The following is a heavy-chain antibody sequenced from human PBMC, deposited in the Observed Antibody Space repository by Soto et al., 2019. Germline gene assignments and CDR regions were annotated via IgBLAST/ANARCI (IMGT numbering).Heavy chain of an antibody. CDR1: GFTFDDYA. CDR3: AREHFGGDDDAFDI. V-gene: IGHV3-9*01. Sequence: PGGSLRLSCAASGFTFDDYAMHWVRQAPGKGLEWVSGISWNSGSIGYADSVKGRFTISRDNAKNSLYLQMNSLRAEDTAVYYCAREHFGGDDDAFDIWGQGTMVTVSS. J-gene: IGHJ3*02. D-gene: IGHD3-16*01. CDR2: ISWNSGSI.